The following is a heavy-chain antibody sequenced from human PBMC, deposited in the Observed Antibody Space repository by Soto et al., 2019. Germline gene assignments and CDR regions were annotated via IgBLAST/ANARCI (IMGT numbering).Heavy chain of an antibody. D-gene: IGHD3-10*01. V-gene: IGHV3-11*01. Sequence: QVQLVESGGGLVKPGGSLRLSCAASGFTFSDYYMSWIRQAPGKGLEWVSYISSSGSTIYYADSAKGRFTISRDNAKNSLYLTMNSLRAEDTAVYYCASLYGSVSYFGYYYGMDVWGQGTTVTVSS. CDR1: GFTFSDYY. CDR2: ISSSGSTI. J-gene: IGHJ6*02. CDR3: ASLYGSVSYFGYYYGMDV.